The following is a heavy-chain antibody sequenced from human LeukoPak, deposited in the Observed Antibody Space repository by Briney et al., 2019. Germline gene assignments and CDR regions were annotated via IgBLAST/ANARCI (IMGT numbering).Heavy chain of an antibody. CDR2: IYYSGST. V-gene: IGHV4-39*07. D-gene: IGHD2-8*01. Sequence: SETLSLTCTVSGGSISSSSYYWGWIRQPPGKGLEWIGSIYYSGSTYYNPSLKSRVTISVDTSKNQFSLKLSSVTAADTAVYYCAREGIVLMVYARVWFDPWGQGTLVTVSS. CDR3: AREGIVLMVYARVWFDP. J-gene: IGHJ5*02. CDR1: GGSISSSSYY.